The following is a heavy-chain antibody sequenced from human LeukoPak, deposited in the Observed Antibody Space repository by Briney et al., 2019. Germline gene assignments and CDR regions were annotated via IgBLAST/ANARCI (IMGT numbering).Heavy chain of an antibody. D-gene: IGHD6-13*01. CDR3: ARQQQLYYFDY. Sequence: GSLRLSCAASGFTFSSYGMHWVRQAPGKGLEWVAVIWYDGSNKYYADSVKGRFTISRDNSKNTLYLQMNSLRAEDTAVYYCARQQQLYYFDYWGQGTLVTVSS. CDR1: GFTFSSYG. J-gene: IGHJ4*02. CDR2: IWYDGSNK. V-gene: IGHV3-33*01.